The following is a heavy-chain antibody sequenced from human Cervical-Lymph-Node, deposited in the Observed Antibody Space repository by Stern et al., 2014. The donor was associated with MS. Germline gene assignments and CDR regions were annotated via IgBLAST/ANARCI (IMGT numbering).Heavy chain of an antibody. Sequence: VQLVESGAEVKKPGASVKVSCKASGYTFTAYYIHWVRQAPGQGLEWMGWINPNSGGTIYAQKFQGRVTMARDTSISTAYMELSGLTSDDTALYYCARQSTWYYFDNWGQGTPVTVSS. D-gene: IGHD2-15*01. CDR1: GYTFTAYY. J-gene: IGHJ4*02. V-gene: IGHV1-2*02. CDR2: INPNSGGT. CDR3: ARQSTWYYFDN.